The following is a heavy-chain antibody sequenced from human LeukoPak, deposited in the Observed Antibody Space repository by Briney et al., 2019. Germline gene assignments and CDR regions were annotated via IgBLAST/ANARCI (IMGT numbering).Heavy chain of an antibody. V-gene: IGHV4-30-2*01. D-gene: IGHD3/OR15-3a*01. J-gene: IGHJ4*02. CDR1: GGSISSGGYS. Sequence: PSETLSLTCAVSGGSISSGGYSWSWIRRPPGKGLEWIGYIYHSGSTYYNPSLKSRVTISVDRSKNQFSLKLSSVTAADTAVYYCARGDWSLYYFNYWGQGTLVTVSS. CDR3: ARGDWSLYYFNY. CDR2: IYHSGST.